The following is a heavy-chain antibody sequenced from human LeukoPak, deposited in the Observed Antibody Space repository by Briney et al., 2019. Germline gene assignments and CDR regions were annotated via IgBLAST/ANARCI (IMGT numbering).Heavy chain of an antibody. CDR3: ARDMVVPYNWFDP. CDR2: IIPIFGTA. CDR1: GGTFSSYA. J-gene: IGHJ5*02. Sequence: ASVKVSCKASGGTFSSYAISWVRQAPGQGLEWMGGIIPIFGTANYAQKFQGRVTITADESTSTAYMELSSLRSEDTAVYYCARDMVVPYNWFDPWGQGTLVTVSS. D-gene: IGHD2-15*01. V-gene: IGHV1-69*13.